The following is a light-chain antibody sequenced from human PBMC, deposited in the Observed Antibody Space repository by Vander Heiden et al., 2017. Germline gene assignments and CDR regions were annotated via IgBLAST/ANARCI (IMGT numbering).Light chain of an antibody. Sequence: QSVLTQPPSVSGAPGQRVTISCTGSSSNIGAGYDVHWYQQLPATAPNLLIFGNRNRPDGVPARFSGSKSGTSSSLAITGLQAEEEADYYCQAYDSSLSGSVVFGGGTKRTVL. V-gene: IGLV1-40*01. CDR1: SSNIGAGYD. CDR2: GNR. J-gene: IGLJ2*01. CDR3: QAYDSSLSGSVV.